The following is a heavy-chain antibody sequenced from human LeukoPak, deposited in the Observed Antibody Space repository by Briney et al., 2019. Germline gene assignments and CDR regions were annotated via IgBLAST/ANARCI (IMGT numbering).Heavy chain of an antibody. CDR3: AREVFCQFDN. CDR2: IAANGNDK. V-gene: IGHV3-7*03. CDR1: GFAFTNAW. Sequence: PGGSLRLSCAASGFAFTNAWMNWVRQAPGRGLEWVATIAANGNDKVYEDALQGRFTISRDNARNSLSLRIDSLRAEDTAQYYCAREVFCQFDNWGQGVLVTVSS. J-gene: IGHJ4*02.